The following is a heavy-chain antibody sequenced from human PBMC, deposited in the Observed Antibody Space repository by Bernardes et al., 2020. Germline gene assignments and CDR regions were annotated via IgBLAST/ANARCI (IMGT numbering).Heavy chain of an antibody. J-gene: IGHJ6*02. D-gene: IGHD2-2*01. CDR3: AGGRKRRYGNSTSCYPYDCGMDI. V-gene: IGHV4-34*01. CDR2: SNPTGST. CDR1: GGSFSGYY. Sequence: SQTMSPTCVVYGGSFSGYYCSCIRQPPAEGLEWIGESNPTGSTYYHPSLMSRVTISVDTPKNQFSLKLSSVTAADTAVYYCAGGRKRRYGNSTSCYPYDCGMDIWDQGTAGTVAS.